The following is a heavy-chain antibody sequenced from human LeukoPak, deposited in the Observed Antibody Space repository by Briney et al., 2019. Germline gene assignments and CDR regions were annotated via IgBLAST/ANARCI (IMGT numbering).Heavy chain of an antibody. CDR1: GFTFSSYA. CDR3: ATTWGSSGSFDY. D-gene: IGHD6-19*01. CDR2: ISGSGGST. J-gene: IGHJ4*02. V-gene: IGHV3-23*01. Sequence: GGSLRLSCAASGFTFSSYAMSWVRQAPGKGLEWVSAISGSGGSTYYADSVKGRFTTSRDNSKNTLYLQMNSLRAEDTAVYYCATTWGSSGSFDYWGQGTLVTVSS.